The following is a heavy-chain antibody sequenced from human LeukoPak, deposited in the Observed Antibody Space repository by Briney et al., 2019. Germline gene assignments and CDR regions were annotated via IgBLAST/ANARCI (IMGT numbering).Heavy chain of an antibody. CDR2: IIPIFGTA. CDR1: GGTFSSYA. Sequence: GASVRVSCKASGGTFSSYAISWVRQAPGQGLEWMGRIIPIFGTANYAQKFQGRVTITTDESTSTAYMELSSLRSEDTAVYYCAREGYYDSSGYYSYWGQGTLVTVSS. D-gene: IGHD3-22*01. J-gene: IGHJ4*02. CDR3: AREGYYDSSGYYSY. V-gene: IGHV1-69*05.